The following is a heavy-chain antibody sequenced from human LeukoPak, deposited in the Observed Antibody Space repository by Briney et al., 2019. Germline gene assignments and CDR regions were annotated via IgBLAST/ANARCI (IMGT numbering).Heavy chain of an antibody. CDR1: GFTFSSSA. D-gene: IGHD5-12*01. CDR3: AKELGWLLTYFDY. V-gene: IGHV3-23*01. J-gene: IGHJ4*02. CDR2: ISGSGGST. Sequence: GGSLRLSCAASGFTFSSSAMSWVRQAPGKGLEWVSLISGSGGSTYYADSVKGRFTISRDNSKNTLYLQMNSLRAEDTAVYYCAKELGWLLTYFDYWGQGTLVTVSS.